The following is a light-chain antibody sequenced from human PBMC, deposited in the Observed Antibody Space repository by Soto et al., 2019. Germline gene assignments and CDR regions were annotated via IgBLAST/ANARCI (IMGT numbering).Light chain of an antibody. J-gene: IGKJ1*01. CDR3: QQHSHWPPWT. Sequence: ERVMTQSPATLSVSPGERATLSCRASQNINSNLAWYQQKPGQAPRLLIYGASNRATGIPARFSGSGSGTDFTLTISSLEPEDFAVYYCQQHSHWPPWTFGQGTRVEIQ. CDR1: QNINSN. CDR2: GAS. V-gene: IGKV3-11*01.